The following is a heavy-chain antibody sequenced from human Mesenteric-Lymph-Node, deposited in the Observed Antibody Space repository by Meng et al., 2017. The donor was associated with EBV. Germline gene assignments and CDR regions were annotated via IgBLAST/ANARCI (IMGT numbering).Heavy chain of an antibody. CDR3: AREGEVGYYESSGYYY. CDR1: GGSISSSNW. J-gene: IGHJ4*02. Sequence: VPLQGPGPGLVKPSGTPSLTCAVSGGSISSSNWWTWVRQPPGKALEWLGEIFPTGGTNYNPSLKSRVTISVDKSKNQFSLKLSSVTAADTAVYYCAREGEVGYYESSGYYYWGQGTLVTVSS. V-gene: IGHV4-4*02. CDR2: IFPTGGT. D-gene: IGHD3-22*01.